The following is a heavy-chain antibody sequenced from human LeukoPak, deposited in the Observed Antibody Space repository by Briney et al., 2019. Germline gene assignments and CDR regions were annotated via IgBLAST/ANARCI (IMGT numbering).Heavy chain of an antibody. CDR1: GFTFSSYA. V-gene: IGHV3-23*01. CDR2: ISGSGGST. CDR3: AKDFLSSPSIAARPNWFDP. D-gene: IGHD6-6*01. Sequence: GGSLRLSCAASGFTFSSYAMSWVRQAPGKGLEWVSAISGSGGSTYYADSVKGRFTISRDNSKNTLYLQMNSLRAEDTAVYYCAKDFLSSPSIAARPNWFDPWGQGTLVTVSS. J-gene: IGHJ5*02.